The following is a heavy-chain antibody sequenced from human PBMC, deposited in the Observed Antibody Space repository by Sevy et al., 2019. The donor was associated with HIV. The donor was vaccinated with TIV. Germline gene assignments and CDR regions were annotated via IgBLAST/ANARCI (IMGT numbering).Heavy chain of an antibody. V-gene: IGHV3-30*18. D-gene: IGHD3-22*01. Sequence: GGSLRLSCAASGFTFSTYAMHWVRQAPGKGLEWVAIISSDGNNKFYADSVKGLFTISRDNSKNRLYLQMNSLRAEDTAIYYCAKPLYFYDGNGYYLDYWGQGTLVTVSS. J-gene: IGHJ4*02. CDR1: GFTFSTYA. CDR3: AKPLYFYDGNGYYLDY. CDR2: ISSDGNNK.